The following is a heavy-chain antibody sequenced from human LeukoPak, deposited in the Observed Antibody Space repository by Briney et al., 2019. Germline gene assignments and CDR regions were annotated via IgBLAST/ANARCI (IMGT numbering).Heavy chain of an antibody. CDR2: IIPIFATA. D-gene: IGHD6-25*01. V-gene: IGHV1-69*06. J-gene: IGHJ3*02. Sequence: SVKVSFKAYGGTFSSSAISWVRQAPGQGLEWMGGIIPIFATANYAQKFQGRVTITADISTITAYMELSRLRSEDTAVYYCARERGSDSRDAFDIWGQGTMVTVSS. CDR3: ARERGSDSRDAFDI. CDR1: GGTFSSSA.